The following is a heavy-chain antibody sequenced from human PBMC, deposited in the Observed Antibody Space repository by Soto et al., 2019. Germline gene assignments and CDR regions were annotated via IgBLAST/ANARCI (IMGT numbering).Heavy chain of an antibody. V-gene: IGHV1-69*13. CDR3: ARESAYGGNPLAFDY. Sequence: SVKVSCKASGDTFSSYAISWVRQAPGQGLDWMGGIIPFFNTSNYGQKFKGRVTITADESTSTAYMELSSLRSEDTAMYYCARESAYGGNPLAFDYWGQGTLVTVSS. J-gene: IGHJ4*02. CDR2: IIPFFNTS. CDR1: GDTFSSYA. D-gene: IGHD1-26*01.